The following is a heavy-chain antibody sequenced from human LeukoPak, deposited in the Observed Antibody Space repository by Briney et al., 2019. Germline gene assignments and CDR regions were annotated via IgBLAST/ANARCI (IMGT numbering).Heavy chain of an antibody. CDR3: ARESGGYYGGAFDY. V-gene: IGHV1-18*04. CDR1: GYTFTGYY. Sequence: GASVKVSCKASGYTFTGYYMHWVRQAPGQGLEWMGWISAYNGKTNYAQNLQGRVTMTTDTSTSTAYMELRSLRADDTAIYYCARESGGYYGGAFDYWGQGTLVTVSS. J-gene: IGHJ4*02. CDR2: ISAYNGKT. D-gene: IGHD3-22*01.